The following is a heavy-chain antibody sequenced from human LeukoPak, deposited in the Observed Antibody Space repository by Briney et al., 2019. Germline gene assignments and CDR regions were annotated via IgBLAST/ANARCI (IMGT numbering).Heavy chain of an antibody. CDR2: INHSGST. J-gene: IGHJ5*02. V-gene: IGHV4-34*01. CDR3: ARGQSGVRGANVPNLMGFDP. Sequence: IPSETLSLTCAVYGGSFSGYYWSWIRQPPGKGLEWIGEINHSGSTNYNPSLKSRVTISVDTSKNQFSLKLRSVTAADTAVYFCARGQSGVRGANVPNLMGFDPWGQGTLVIVSS. D-gene: IGHD3-10*01. CDR1: GGSFSGYY.